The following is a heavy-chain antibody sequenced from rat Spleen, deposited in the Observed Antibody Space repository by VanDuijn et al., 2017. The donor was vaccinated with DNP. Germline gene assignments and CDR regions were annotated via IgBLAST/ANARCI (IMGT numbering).Heavy chain of an antibody. D-gene: IGHD1-6*01. V-gene: IGHV3-3*01. J-gene: IGHJ2*01. Sequence: EVQLQESGPGLVKPSQSLSLTCSVTGYSITNTYWGWVRKFPGNKLEWMGYINSAGSTHYNPSLKGRISITIDTSQNQFFLQVNSVTTEDTATYYCARGDILRSFDYWGQGVMVTVSS. CDR1: GYSITNTY. CDR3: ARGDILRSFDY. CDR2: INSAGST.